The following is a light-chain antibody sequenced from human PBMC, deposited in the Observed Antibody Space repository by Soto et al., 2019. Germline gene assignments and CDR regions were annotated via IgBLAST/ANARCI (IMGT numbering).Light chain of an antibody. J-gene: IGLJ2*01. Sequence: QSVLTQPPSVSGAPGQIVTISCTGSSSNIGAGSDVHWYQQSPGRVPKLLVYGNKHRPSGVPDRFSASKSGTSASLAITGLQPDDEADYYCQSYDNNLRGLLFGGGTKLTVL. V-gene: IGLV1-40*01. CDR3: QSYDNNLRGLL. CDR2: GNK. CDR1: SSNIGAGSD.